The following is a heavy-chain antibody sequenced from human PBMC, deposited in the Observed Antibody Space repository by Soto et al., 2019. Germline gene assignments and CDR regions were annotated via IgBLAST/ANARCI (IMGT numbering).Heavy chain of an antibody. Sequence: GSLRLSCAASGFTFDDYTMHWVRQAPGKGLEWVSLISWDGGSTYYADSVKGRFTISRDNSKNSLYLQMNSLRTEDTALYYCAKALYSSSSVGEGYYYYYGMDVWGQGTTVTVSS. J-gene: IGHJ6*02. CDR3: AKALYSSSSVGEGYYYYYGMDV. CDR2: ISWDGGST. V-gene: IGHV3-43*01. D-gene: IGHD6-6*01. CDR1: GFTFDDYT.